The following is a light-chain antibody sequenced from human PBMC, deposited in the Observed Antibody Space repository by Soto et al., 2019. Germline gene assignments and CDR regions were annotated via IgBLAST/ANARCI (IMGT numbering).Light chain of an antibody. CDR3: QQYGGSPYT. CDR2: GVS. J-gene: IGKJ2*01. Sequence: EIVLTQSPGTLSLSPGERATLSCRASQTISSGLAWYQHKRGQAPRLLIYGVSVRASGVPDRFGGSGSGTDFTLTISRLEPEDFAVYFCQQYGGSPYTFGQGTKVDIK. CDR1: QTISSG. V-gene: IGKV3-20*01.